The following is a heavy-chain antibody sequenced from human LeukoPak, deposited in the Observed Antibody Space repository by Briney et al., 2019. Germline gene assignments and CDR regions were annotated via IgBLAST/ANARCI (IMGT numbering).Heavy chain of an antibody. V-gene: IGHV1-18*01. D-gene: IGHD6-13*01. CDR3: ARDVEQQLVRAVDY. CDR2: ISAYNGNT. CDR1: GYTFTSYG. Sequence: ASVKVSCKASGYTFTSYGISWVRQAPGQGLEWMGWISAYNGNTNYAQKLQGRVTMTTDTSTSTAYMVLRSLRSGDTAVYYCARDVEQQLVRAVDYWGQGTLVTVSS. J-gene: IGHJ4*02.